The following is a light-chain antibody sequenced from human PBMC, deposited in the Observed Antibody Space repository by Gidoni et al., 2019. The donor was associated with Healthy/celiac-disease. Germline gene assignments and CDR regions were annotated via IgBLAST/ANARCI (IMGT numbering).Light chain of an antibody. CDR2: DGT. J-gene: IGKJ1*01. V-gene: IGKV3-11*01. CDR3: QQRSNWPRT. CDR1: QSVSSY. Sequence: EIVLTQSPATLSLSPGERATLSCRASQSVSSYLAWYQQKPGQAPRLLIYDGTNRATGIPARFNGRGSGTDFTLTISSLEPEDFAVYYCQQRSNWPRTFGQGTKVEIK.